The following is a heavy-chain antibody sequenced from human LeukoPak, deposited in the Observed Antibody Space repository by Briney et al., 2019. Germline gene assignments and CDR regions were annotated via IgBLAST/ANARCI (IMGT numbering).Heavy chain of an antibody. Sequence: PGGSLRLSCAASGFTFSSYAMHWVRQAPGKGLEWVAVISYDVSNKYYADSVKGRFTISRDNSKNTLYLQMNSLRAEDTAVYYCAGARSRYSSSPPLNYWGQGTLVAVSS. CDR2: ISYDVSNK. CDR1: GFTFSSYA. J-gene: IGHJ4*02. CDR3: AGARSRYSSSPPLNY. V-gene: IGHV3-30*01. D-gene: IGHD6-6*01.